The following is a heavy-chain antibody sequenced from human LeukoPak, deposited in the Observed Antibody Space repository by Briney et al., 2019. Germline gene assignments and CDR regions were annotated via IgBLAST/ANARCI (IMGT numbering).Heavy chain of an antibody. CDR1: GFTFSIFG. CDR3: VKGGGSGYCDSSNYCFYP. J-gene: IGHJ5*02. CDR2: MSYDGTNK. D-gene: IGHD3-22*01. V-gene: IGHV3-30*18. Sequence: GGSLRLSCAASGFTFSIFGMHWVRQSPGKGLEWLAVMSYDGTNKFYADSVKGRLNTSRDNSKNTLYLEMNSLRAEDTAVYYCVKGGGSGYCDSSNYCFYPWGQGTLPTVSS.